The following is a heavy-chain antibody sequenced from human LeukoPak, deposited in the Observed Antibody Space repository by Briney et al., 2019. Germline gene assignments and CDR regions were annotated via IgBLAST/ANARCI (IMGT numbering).Heavy chain of an antibody. D-gene: IGHD3-10*01. CDR1: GVSISSVGYS. Sequence: PSQTLSLTCAVSGVSISSVGYSWNWIRQSPGKGLEWIGYIYYSGSTYSNPSLKRRFTISVDTSKNQFSLKLSSVTAADTAVYYCATGSTWFAAFDIWGQGTMVTVSS. CDR2: IYYSGST. V-gene: IGHV4-30-4*07. CDR3: ATGSTWFAAFDI. J-gene: IGHJ3*02.